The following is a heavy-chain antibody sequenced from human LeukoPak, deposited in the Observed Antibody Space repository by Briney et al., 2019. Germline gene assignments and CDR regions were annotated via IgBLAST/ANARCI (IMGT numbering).Heavy chain of an antibody. Sequence: SEILSLTCTVSGGSISSFYWSWIRQPAGKGLEWIGRIYSSGSTNYNPSLKSRVIMSVDTSKNQFSLNLTSVTAADTAVYYCARDLVGSGYASRWYYYMDVWGRGTTVTVSS. J-gene: IGHJ6*03. CDR1: GGSISSFY. D-gene: IGHD5-12*01. CDR2: IYSSGST. CDR3: ARDLVGSGYASRWYYYMDV. V-gene: IGHV4-4*07.